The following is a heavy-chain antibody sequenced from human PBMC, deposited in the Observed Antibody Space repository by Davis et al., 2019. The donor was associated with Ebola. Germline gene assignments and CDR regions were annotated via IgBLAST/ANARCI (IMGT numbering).Heavy chain of an antibody. V-gene: IGHV4-30-2*01. Sequence: PSETLSLTCAVSGGSIRSGGYSWSWIRQPPGKGLEWIGYIYHSGSTYYNPSLKSRVTISVDRSKNQFSLKLSSVTAADTAVYYCACSLNRKRPFDYWGQGTLVTVSS. CDR2: IYHSGST. CDR3: ACSLNRKRPFDY. D-gene: IGHD2/OR15-2a*01. J-gene: IGHJ4*02. CDR1: GGSIRSGGYS.